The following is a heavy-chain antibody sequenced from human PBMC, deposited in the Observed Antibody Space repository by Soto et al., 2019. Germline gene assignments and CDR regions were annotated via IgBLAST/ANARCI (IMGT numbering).Heavy chain of an antibody. CDR3: VRYTRSVGGSYRHDH. J-gene: IGHJ4*02. CDR2: INSDGSIT. V-gene: IGHV3-74*01. Sequence: XGSLTLSCAASGFTFSSYWMHWVRQVPEKGLVWVSRINSDGSITNYADAVKGRFTISRDNVKNTLYLQMNSLRAEDTAVYYCVRYTRSVGGSYRHDHWGQGTLVTVXS. D-gene: IGHD3-16*02. CDR1: GFTFSSYW.